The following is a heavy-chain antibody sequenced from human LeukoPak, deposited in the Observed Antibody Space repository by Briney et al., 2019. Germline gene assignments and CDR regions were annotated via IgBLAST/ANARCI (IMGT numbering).Heavy chain of an antibody. CDR1: GCSLRTRGMG. V-gene: IGHV2-70*01. Sequence: SAPALLKPTPTLTLTCTSSGCSLRTRGMGVGWIRQPPAKALASLSPIDWDDYTYYSTSLKTRLTISKDTSKSQVVLTMTNMDPVDTATYYCARIQLPQRYYYYYMDVWGKGTTVTVSS. J-gene: IGHJ6*03. CDR3: ARIQLPQRYYYYYMDV. D-gene: IGHD2-2*01. CDR2: IDWDDYT.